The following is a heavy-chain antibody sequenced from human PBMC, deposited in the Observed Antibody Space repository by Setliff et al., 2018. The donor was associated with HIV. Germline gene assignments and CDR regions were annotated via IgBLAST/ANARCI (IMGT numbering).Heavy chain of an antibody. V-gene: IGHV1-18*01. Sequence: GASVKVSCKPSGYTFTTYGLSWVRQAPGQGLEWMGWINTYNGNTYYAQKLQGRVTVTTDTSTSTAFMELTSLTSEDTAVYYCARSVHSLYGDYATYFDPWGQGTQVTVSS. D-gene: IGHD4-17*01. CDR2: INTYNGNT. CDR1: GYTFTTYG. CDR3: ARSVHSLYGDYATYFDP. J-gene: IGHJ5*02.